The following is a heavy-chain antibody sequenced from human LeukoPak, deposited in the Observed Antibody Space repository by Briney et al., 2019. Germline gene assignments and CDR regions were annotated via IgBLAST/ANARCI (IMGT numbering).Heavy chain of an antibody. CDR3: ATSRLRAAYDI. CDR2: IKYDGSEI. Sequence: HPGGSLRLSCAASGFTISSYWMTWVRQAPGKGLEWLTNIKYDGSEIHYVDSVKGRFTISRGNAKNSLYLQMKSLRAEDTAVYYCATSRLRAAYDIWGQGTMVTVSS. CDR1: GFTISSYW. D-gene: IGHD4-17*01. J-gene: IGHJ3*02. V-gene: IGHV3-7*01.